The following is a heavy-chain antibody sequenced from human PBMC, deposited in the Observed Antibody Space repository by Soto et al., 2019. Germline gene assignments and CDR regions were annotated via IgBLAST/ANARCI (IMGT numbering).Heavy chain of an antibody. D-gene: IGHD3-3*01. J-gene: IGHJ4*02. Sequence: PGGSLRLSCAASGFTFSSYAMSWVRQAPGKGLEWVSAISGSGGSTYYADSVKGRFTISRDNSKNTLYLQMNSLRAEDTAVYYCAKFQYDFWSGYYTHWGQGTLVTVSS. CDR2: ISGSGGST. V-gene: IGHV3-23*01. CDR1: GFTFSSYA. CDR3: AKFQYDFWSGYYTH.